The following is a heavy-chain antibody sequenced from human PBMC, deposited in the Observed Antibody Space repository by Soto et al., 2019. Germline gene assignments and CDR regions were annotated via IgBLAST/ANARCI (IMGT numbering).Heavy chain of an antibody. V-gene: IGHV3-74*01. CDR1: GFTFSAYW. CDR2: ISDDGSTA. D-gene: IGHD1-1*01. CDR3: ARGPRVSSTGTGAH. J-gene: IGHJ4*02. Sequence: GGSLRLSCSVSGFTFSAYWMHWVRQVPGKGLTWVSRISDDGSTATHADSVKGRFVISRDNAKNSLYLEMNTLRADDSGLYYCARGPRVSSTGTGAHWGQGTLVTVSS.